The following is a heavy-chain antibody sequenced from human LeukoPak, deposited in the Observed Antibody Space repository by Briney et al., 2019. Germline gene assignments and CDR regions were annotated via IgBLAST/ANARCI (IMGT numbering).Heavy chain of an antibody. Sequence: GGSLRLSCAASGFTFSSYEMNWVRQAPGKGLEWVSYISSSSSTIYYADSVKGRFTISRDNAKNSLCLQMNSLRAEDTAVYYCARGDYGDYWGVTDAFDIWGQGTMVTVSS. J-gene: IGHJ3*02. CDR3: ARGDYGDYWGVTDAFDI. V-gene: IGHV3-48*01. CDR1: GFTFSSYE. CDR2: ISSSSSTI. D-gene: IGHD4-17*01.